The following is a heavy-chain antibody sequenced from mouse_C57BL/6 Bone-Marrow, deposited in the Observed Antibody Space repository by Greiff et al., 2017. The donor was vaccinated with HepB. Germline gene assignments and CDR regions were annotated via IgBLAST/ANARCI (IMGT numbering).Heavy chain of an antibody. D-gene: IGHD1-1*01. V-gene: IGHV14-4*01. CDR2: IDPENGDT. J-gene: IGHJ2*01. CDR1: GFNIKDDY. Sequence: VQLQQSGAELVRPGASVKLSCTASGFNIKDDYMHWVKQRPEQGLEWIGWIDPENGDTEYASKFQGKATITADTSSNTAYLQLSSLTSEDTAVYYCTTDYYGSSDVGYWGQGTTLTVSS. CDR3: TTDYYGSSDVGY.